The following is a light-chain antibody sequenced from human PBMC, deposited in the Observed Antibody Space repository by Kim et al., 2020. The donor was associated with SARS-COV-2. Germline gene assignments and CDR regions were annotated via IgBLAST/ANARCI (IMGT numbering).Light chain of an antibody. CDR3: AAWDNSLRAYV. CDR2: INN. V-gene: IGLV1-44*01. J-gene: IGLJ1*01. Sequence: QSVLTQSPSTSATPGQRVTIACSGGTSNIGSNTVNWYQHLPGTAPKFLIYINNQRPSGVPDRFSGSKSGTSASLAISGLQSEDEGDYYCAAWDNSLRAYVFGPGTKVTVL. CDR1: TSNIGSNT.